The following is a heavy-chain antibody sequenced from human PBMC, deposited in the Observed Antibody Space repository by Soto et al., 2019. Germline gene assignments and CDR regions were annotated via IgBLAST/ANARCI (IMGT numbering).Heavy chain of an antibody. CDR3: ATTSHHTLNRVLDY. Sequence: ASVKVSCKVSGYTLTELSMHWVRQAPGKGLEWMGGFDPEDGETIYAQKFQGRVTMTEDTSTDTAYMELSSLRSEDTAVYYCATTSHHTLNRVLDYWGQGTLVTVSS. J-gene: IGHJ4*02. D-gene: IGHD3-9*01. CDR1: GYTLTELS. CDR2: FDPEDGET. V-gene: IGHV1-24*01.